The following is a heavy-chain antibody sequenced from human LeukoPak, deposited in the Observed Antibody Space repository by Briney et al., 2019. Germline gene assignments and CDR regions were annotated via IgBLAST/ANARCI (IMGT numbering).Heavy chain of an antibody. J-gene: IGHJ4*02. CDR2: IDPSDSET. CDR1: GYSFTSYW. Sequence: GESLKISCKASGYSFTSYWIGWVRQMPGKGLEWMGIIDPSDSETRYTPSFQGQVTISVDKSLTTADLQWNSLKASDTAMFYCARQTAMGRSGDYWGQGTLVTVSS. D-gene: IGHD5-18*01. V-gene: IGHV5-51*01. CDR3: ARQTAMGRSGDY.